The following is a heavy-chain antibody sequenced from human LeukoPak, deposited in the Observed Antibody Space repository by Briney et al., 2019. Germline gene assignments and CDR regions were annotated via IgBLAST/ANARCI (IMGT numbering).Heavy chain of an antibody. CDR1: GYSFTSYW. J-gene: IGHJ4*02. Sequence: GESLKISCKGSGYSFTSYWIGWVRQMPGKGLESMGIIYPGDSDTRYSPSFQGQVTISADKSISTAYLQWSSLKASGTAMYYCARLCLGSGRDFDYWGQGTLVTVSS. CDR2: IYPGDSDT. V-gene: IGHV5-51*01. CDR3: ARLCLGSGRDFDY. D-gene: IGHD3-10*01.